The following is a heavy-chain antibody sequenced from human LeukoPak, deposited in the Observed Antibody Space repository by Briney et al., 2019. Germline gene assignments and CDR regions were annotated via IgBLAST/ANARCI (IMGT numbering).Heavy chain of an antibody. V-gene: IGHV1-69*01. J-gene: IGHJ4*02. CDR2: IIPIFGRA. D-gene: IGHD2-2*01. CDR3: ARRTHKYCSSTSCYLNFDY. Sequence: SVTVTCKASGGTFSSYAISWVRQAPAQGLEWMGGIIPIFGRANYAQKFQGRVTITADESTSTAYMELSSLRSEDTAVYYCARRTHKYCSSTSCYLNFDYWGQGTLVTVSS. CDR1: GGTFSSYA.